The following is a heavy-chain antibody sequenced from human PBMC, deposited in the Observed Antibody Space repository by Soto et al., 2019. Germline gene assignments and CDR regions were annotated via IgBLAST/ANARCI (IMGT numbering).Heavy chain of an antibody. V-gene: IGHV4-59*01. CDR3: ARVAGDVNQVNWFER. J-gene: IGHJ5*02. CDR2: IYYSGNT. Sequence: QVQLQESGPGLVKPSETLSLTCTVSGGSISSYYWSWIRQPPGKGLEWIGYIYYSGNTNYNPSLKCLVTVSVVTFKNQFFLKLRPGIAADTAVYYCARVAGDVNQVNWFERWGQGTLVTVS. CDR1: GGSISSYY. D-gene: IGHD6-19*01.